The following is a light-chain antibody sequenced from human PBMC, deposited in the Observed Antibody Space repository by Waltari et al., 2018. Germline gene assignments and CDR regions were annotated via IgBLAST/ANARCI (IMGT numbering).Light chain of an antibody. CDR3: SSYISSSTLEL. J-gene: IGLJ2*01. CDR1: RRDVGGYNY. CDR2: DVS. V-gene: IGLV2-14*03. Sequence: QSALTQPASVSGSPGQSITISCTGTRRDVGGYNYVSWYQQYPGKAPKLMIYDVSNRPSGVSNRFSGSKSGNTASLTISGLQAEDEADYYCSSYISSSTLELFGGGTSLTVL.